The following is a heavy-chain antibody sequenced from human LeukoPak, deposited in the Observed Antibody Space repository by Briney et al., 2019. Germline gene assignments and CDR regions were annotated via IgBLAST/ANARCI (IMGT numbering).Heavy chain of an antibody. J-gene: IGHJ3*01. Sequence: GGSLRLSCAASGFTFSSYSMNWVRQAPGKGLEWVSSISSSSSYIYYADSVKGRFTISRDNAKNSLYLQMNSLRAEDTAVYYCARAPRTGWYSSTVWGQGTMVTVSS. V-gene: IGHV3-21*01. CDR3: ARAPRTGWYSSTV. D-gene: IGHD6-19*01. CDR2: ISSSSSYI. CDR1: GFTFSSYS.